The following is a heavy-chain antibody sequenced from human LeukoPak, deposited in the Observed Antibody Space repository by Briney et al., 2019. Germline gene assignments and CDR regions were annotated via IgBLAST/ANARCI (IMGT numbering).Heavy chain of an antibody. CDR2: IYYSGST. Sequence: KPSETLSLTCTVSGGSISSSNYYWGWIRRPPGKGLEWIASIYYSGSTYYNPSLKSRVTISVDTSKNQFSLKLSSVTAADTAVYYCARRSSSGWTFDYWGQGTLVTVSS. D-gene: IGHD6-19*01. CDR3: ARRSSSGWTFDY. J-gene: IGHJ4*02. V-gene: IGHV4-39*01. CDR1: GGSISSSNYY.